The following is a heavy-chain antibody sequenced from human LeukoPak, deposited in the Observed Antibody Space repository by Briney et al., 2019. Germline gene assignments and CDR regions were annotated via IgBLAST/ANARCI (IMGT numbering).Heavy chain of an antibody. Sequence: ASVKVSCKASGYTFTGYYMHWVRQAPGQGLEWMGWINPNSGGTNYAQKFQGWVTMTRDTSISTAYMELSRLRSGDTAVYYCARTPITMVRGAPFDYWGQGTLVTVSS. V-gene: IGHV1-2*04. D-gene: IGHD3-10*01. CDR3: ARTPITMVRGAPFDY. CDR1: GYTFTGYY. J-gene: IGHJ4*02. CDR2: INPNSGGT.